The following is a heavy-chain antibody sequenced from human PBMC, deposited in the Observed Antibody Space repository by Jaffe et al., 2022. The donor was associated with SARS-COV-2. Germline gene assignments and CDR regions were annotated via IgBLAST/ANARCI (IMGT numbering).Heavy chain of an antibody. D-gene: IGHD3-22*01. CDR1: GGSFSGYY. V-gene: IGHV4-34*01. Sequence: QVQLQQWGAGLLKPSETLSLTCAVYGGSFSGYYWSWIRQPPGKGLEWIGEINHSGSTNYNPSLKSRVTISVDTSKNQFSLKLSSVTAADTAVYYCASSDYYDSSGYRRLDYWGQGTLVTVSS. CDR3: ASSDYYDSSGYRRLDY. J-gene: IGHJ4*02. CDR2: INHSGST.